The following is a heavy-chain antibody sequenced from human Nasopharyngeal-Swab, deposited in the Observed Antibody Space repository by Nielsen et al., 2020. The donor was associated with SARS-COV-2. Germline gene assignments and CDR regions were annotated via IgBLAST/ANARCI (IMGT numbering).Heavy chain of an antibody. J-gene: IGHJ6*02. Sequence: LSLTCAASGFTFSTYWMTWVRQAPGKGLEWVANIKQDGSEKHYVDSVKGRFTISRDNAKNSLYLQMSSLRVEDTAVYYCARDRSPARLWDYGMDVWGQGTTVTVSS. V-gene: IGHV3-7*01. CDR3: ARDRSPARLWDYGMDV. CDR1: GFTFSTYW. D-gene: IGHD6-6*01. CDR2: IKQDGSEK.